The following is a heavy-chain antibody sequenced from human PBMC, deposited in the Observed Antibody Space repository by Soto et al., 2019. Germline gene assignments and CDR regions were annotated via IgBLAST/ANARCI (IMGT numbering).Heavy chain of an antibody. V-gene: IGHV1-69*06. Sequence: SVKVSCKASGGTFSSYAISWVRQAPGQGLEWMGGIIPIFGTANYAQKFQGRVTITADKSTSTAYMELSSLRSEDTAVYYCTYSGYDRSLYYYGMDVWGQGTTVTVSS. CDR1: GGTFSSYA. J-gene: IGHJ6*02. CDR2: IIPIFGTA. D-gene: IGHD5-12*01. CDR3: TYSGYDRSLYYYGMDV.